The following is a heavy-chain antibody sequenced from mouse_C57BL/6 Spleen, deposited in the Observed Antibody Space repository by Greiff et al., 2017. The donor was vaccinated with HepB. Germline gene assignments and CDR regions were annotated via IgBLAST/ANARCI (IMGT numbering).Heavy chain of an antibody. D-gene: IGHD4-1*01. CDR2: ISSGGSYT. V-gene: IGHV5-6*02. J-gene: IGHJ1*03. Sequence: EVKLVESGGDLVKPGGSLKLSCAASGFTFSSYGMSWVRQTPDKRLEWVATISSGGSYTYYPDSVKGRFTISRDNAKNTLYLQMSSLKSEDTAMYYCAKRVSGDFDVWVTGTTVTVSS. CDR3: AKRVSGDFDV. CDR1: GFTFSSYG.